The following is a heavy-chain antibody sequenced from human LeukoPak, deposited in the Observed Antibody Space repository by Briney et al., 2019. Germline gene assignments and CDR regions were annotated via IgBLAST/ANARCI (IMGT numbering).Heavy chain of an antibody. CDR3: ARAPFGSGPYLAFDF. CDR1: GGSISSYY. D-gene: IGHD2-15*01. Sequence: SATLSLTCIVSGGSISSYYWSWIRQPPGKGLEWIGYIYDSGITSYNPSLKSRVSISVDTSKNQFSLNLSPVTAADTAVYYCARAPFGSGPYLAFDFWGQGTLVAVSS. J-gene: IGHJ4*02. CDR2: IYDSGIT. V-gene: IGHV4-59*01.